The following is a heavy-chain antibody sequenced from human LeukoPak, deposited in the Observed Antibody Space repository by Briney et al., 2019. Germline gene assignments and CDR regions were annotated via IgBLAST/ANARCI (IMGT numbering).Heavy chain of an antibody. J-gene: IGHJ5*02. D-gene: IGHD2-2*01. CDR3: ARGPGYCSSTSCYGWFDP. CDR2: IRSKANSYAT. CDR1: GFTFSGSA. V-gene: IGHV3-73*01. Sequence: GGSLRLSCAASGFTFSGSAMLWVRQASGKGLEWVGRIRSKANSYATAYAASVKGRFTISRDDSKNTAYLQMNSLKTEDTAVYYCARGPGYCSSTSCYGWFDPWGQGTLVTVSS.